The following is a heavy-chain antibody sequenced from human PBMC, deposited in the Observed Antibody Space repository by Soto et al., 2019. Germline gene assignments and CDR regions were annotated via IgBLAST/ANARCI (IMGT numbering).Heavy chain of an antibody. V-gene: IGHV1-69*01. CDR3: ARVNYDFWSGLPTPYYYYGMDV. Sequence: QVQLVQSGAEVKKPGSSVKVSCKASGGTFSSYAISWVRQAPGQGLEWMGGIIPIFGTANYAQKFQSRVTITADESTSTAYMELSSLRSEDTAVYYCARVNYDFWSGLPTPYYYYGMDVWGQGTTVTVSS. CDR2: IIPIFGTA. CDR1: GGTFSSYA. J-gene: IGHJ6*02. D-gene: IGHD3-3*01.